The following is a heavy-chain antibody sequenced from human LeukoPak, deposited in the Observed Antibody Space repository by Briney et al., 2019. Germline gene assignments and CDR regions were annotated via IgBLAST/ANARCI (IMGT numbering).Heavy chain of an antibody. CDR1: GYSFTSYW. J-gene: IGHJ4*02. CDR2: IYPGDSDT. CDR3: ARRYYYDSSGYWVAYYFDY. D-gene: IGHD3-22*01. Sequence: GESLKISCKGSGYSFTSYWIGWVRQMPGKGLEWMGIIYPGDSDTRYSPSFQGQVTISADKSISTAYLQWSSLKASDTAMYYCARRYYYDSSGYWVAYYFDYWGQGTLVTVSS. V-gene: IGHV5-51*01.